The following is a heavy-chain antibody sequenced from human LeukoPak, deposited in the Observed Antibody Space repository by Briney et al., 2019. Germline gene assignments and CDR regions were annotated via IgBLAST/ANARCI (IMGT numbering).Heavy chain of an antibody. CDR1: GGSIGTYY. Sequence: SETLSLTCTVSGGSIGTYYWSWIRQPAGKGLEWIGRIYTSGSTNYNPSLKSRVTISVDTSKNQFSLKLSSVTAADTAVYYCARATDLHYDILTGYPFFDYWGQGTLVTVSS. J-gene: IGHJ4*02. D-gene: IGHD3-9*01. V-gene: IGHV4-4*07. CDR3: ARATDLHYDILTGYPFFDY. CDR2: IYTSGST.